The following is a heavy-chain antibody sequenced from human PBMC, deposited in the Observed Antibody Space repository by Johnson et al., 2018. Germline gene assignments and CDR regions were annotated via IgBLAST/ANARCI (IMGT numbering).Heavy chain of an antibody. CDR3: AQTHNWNDARAFDI. CDR2: ISGTGITT. Sequence: ASGFAFNSHALSWVRQAPGKGLEWVSTISGTGITTYYADSVKGRFTISRDNSKNTLYVQMNSLRDVDTAVYYCAQTHNWNDARAFDIWGQGTMVTVSS. J-gene: IGHJ3*02. D-gene: IGHD1-20*01. V-gene: IGHV3-23*01. CDR1: GFAFNSHA.